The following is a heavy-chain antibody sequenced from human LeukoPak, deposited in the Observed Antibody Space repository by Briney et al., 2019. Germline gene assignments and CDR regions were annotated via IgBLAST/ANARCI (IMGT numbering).Heavy chain of an antibody. V-gene: IGHV5-51*01. D-gene: IGHD6-19*01. CDR3: ARRDYTSGRTYFHH. CDR1: GYNFTIYL. Sequence: GVSLKISCKGSGYNFTIYLIGWVRQMPGKGLEWIWVIYPGYSATRYSPSFQGQVIISVDKSNSTAYLQWSSLKASDTAMYYCARRDYTSGRTYFHHWGQGTLVTVSS. J-gene: IGHJ1*01. CDR2: IYPGYSAT.